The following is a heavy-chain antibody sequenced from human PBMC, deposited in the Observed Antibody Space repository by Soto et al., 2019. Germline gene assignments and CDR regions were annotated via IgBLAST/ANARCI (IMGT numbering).Heavy chain of an antibody. CDR3: TTGVGYSSSWYFDY. Sequence: PGGSLRLSCAASGFTFSNAWMNWVRQAPGKGLEWVGRIKSKTDGGTTDYAAPVKGRFTIPRDDSKNTLYLQMNSLKTEDTAVYYCTTGVGYSSSWYFDYWGQGTLVTVSS. CDR2: IKSKTDGGTT. D-gene: IGHD6-13*01. CDR1: GFTFSNAW. J-gene: IGHJ4*02. V-gene: IGHV3-15*07.